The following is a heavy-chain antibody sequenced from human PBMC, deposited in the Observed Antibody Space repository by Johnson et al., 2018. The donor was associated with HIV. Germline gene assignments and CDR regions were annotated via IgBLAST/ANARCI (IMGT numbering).Heavy chain of an antibody. D-gene: IGHD6-13*01. Sequence: VQLVESGGGLVQPGGSLRLSCAASGFTVTTKYMSWVRQAPGKGLEWVSVIYSGGSTYYADSVKGRFTISRDNSKNTLYLQMNSLRVEDTAVYYCARGVYSSSWYGAFDIWGQGTMVTVSS. CDR3: ARGVYSSSWYGAFDI. J-gene: IGHJ3*02. V-gene: IGHV3-66*01. CDR1: GFTVTTKY. CDR2: IYSGGST.